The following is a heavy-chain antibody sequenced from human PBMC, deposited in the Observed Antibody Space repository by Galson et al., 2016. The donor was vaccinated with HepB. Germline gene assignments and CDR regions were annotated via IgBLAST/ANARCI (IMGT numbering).Heavy chain of an antibody. Sequence: AEVKKPGEXLKISCXXSGYXXTSYWIGXXXQMPGKGLEWMGIIYPGDSDTRYSPSFQGQVTISADKSISTAYLQWSSLKASDTAMYSCAIHGAYCGGDXXXWYXXXWGRGTLVTVSS. J-gene: IGHJ2*01. CDR3: AIHGAYCGGDXXXWYXXX. CDR1: GYXXTSYW. CDR2: IYPGDSDT. D-gene: IGHD2-21*02. V-gene: IGHV5-51*01.